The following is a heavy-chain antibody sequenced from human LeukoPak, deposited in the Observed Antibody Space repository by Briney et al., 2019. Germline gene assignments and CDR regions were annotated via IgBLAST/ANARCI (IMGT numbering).Heavy chain of an antibody. Sequence: GASVKVSCKASGYTFTSYGISWVRQAPGQGLEWMGRINPNSGGTNYAQKFQGRVTMTRDTSIRTAYMELSRLRSDDTAVYYCARESGGGEGAFDIWGQGTVVTVSS. CDR2: INPNSGGT. CDR3: ARESGGGEGAFDI. D-gene: IGHD3-10*01. V-gene: IGHV1-2*06. CDR1: GYTFTSYG. J-gene: IGHJ3*02.